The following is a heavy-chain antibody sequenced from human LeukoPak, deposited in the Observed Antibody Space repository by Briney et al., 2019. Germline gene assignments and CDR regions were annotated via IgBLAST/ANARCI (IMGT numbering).Heavy chain of an antibody. J-gene: IGHJ4*02. V-gene: IGHV3-30*03. Sequence: PGRSLRLSCAASGFTYSTYGLHWVPQAPGKGLEWVSFISYDGSNKYYADSVKGRFTISRDNAKNTLYLQMNSLTSEDTAVYFCARAADTSGYYPAYWGQGTLVTVSS. CDR1: GFTYSTYG. CDR3: ARAADTSGYYPAY. CDR2: ISYDGSNK. D-gene: IGHD3-22*01.